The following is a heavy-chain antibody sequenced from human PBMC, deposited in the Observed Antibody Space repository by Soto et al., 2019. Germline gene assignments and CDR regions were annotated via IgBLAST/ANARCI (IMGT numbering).Heavy chain of an antibody. V-gene: IGHV4-4*07. CDR3: ARELKPYNSGWYFTLS. CDR2: IYISGNT. CDR1: GGSVSSHY. Sequence: SETLSLTCSVSGGSVSSHYRSWVRQPAGKGLEWIGRIYISGNTKYNPSLKSRVTMSVDTSKNQVSLRLSSVTAADTAVYYCARELKPYNSGWYFTLSWSQGTQVTVSS. D-gene: IGHD6-19*01. J-gene: IGHJ5*02.